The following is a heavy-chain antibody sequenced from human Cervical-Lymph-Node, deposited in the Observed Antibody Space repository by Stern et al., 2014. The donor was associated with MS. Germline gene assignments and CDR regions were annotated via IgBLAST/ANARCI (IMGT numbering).Heavy chain of an antibody. V-gene: IGHV1-8*01. CDR2: MNPNSGNT. J-gene: IGHJ4*02. CDR1: GYTFTNYD. D-gene: IGHD6-19*01. Sequence: VQLVESGAEVKKPGASVKVSCKAAGYTFTNYDIHWVRQATGQGLEWMGWMNPNSGNTGYAQKFQGRVTMTRNTSITTAYMELSSLRSEDTAVYYCAIGVSGWYFDYWGQGNLVTVSS. CDR3: AIGVSGWYFDY.